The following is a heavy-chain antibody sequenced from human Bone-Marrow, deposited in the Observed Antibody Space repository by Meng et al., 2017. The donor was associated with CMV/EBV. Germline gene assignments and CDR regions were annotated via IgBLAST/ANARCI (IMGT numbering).Heavy chain of an antibody. CDR1: GFTFSSYA. D-gene: IGHD3-22*01. J-gene: IGHJ4*02. CDR2: ISYDGSNK. CDR3: ARTMILV. Sequence: GESLKISCAASGFTFSSYAMHWVRQAPGKGLEWVAVISYDGSNKYYADSVKGRFTISRDNSKNTLYLQMNILRAEDTAVYYCARTMILVGGQGTLVPVSS. V-gene: IGHV3-30-3*01.